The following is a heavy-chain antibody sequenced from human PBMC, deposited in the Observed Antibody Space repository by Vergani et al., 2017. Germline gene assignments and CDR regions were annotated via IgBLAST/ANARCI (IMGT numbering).Heavy chain of an antibody. V-gene: IGHV3-30-3*01. D-gene: IGHD1-26*01. Sequence: VQLVESGGGLVKPGGSLRLSCAASGFTFSSYAMHWVRQAPGKGLEWVAVISYDGSNKYYADSVKGRFTISRDNSKSTLYLQMNSLRAEDTAVYYCARDIRVGWVGEDVFDYWGQGTLVTVSS. CDR3: ARDIRVGWVGEDVFDY. CDR2: ISYDGSNK. CDR1: GFTFSSYA. J-gene: IGHJ4*02.